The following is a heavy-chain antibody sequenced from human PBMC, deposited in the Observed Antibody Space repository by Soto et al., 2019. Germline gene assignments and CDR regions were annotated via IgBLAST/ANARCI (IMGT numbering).Heavy chain of an antibody. CDR2: INPNSGGT. D-gene: IGHD3-22*01. CDR3: GRESLHASRGYYYVDY. V-gene: IGHV1-2*04. Sequence: ASVKVSCKASCFTFRDYGFYWVRQAPGQGLEWMGWINPNSGGTNYAQKFQGWVTMTRDTSVSTACMELGRLRSDDTSVCYCGRESLHASRGYYYVDYWRQGTLVTVSS. CDR1: CFTFRDYG. J-gene: IGHJ4*02.